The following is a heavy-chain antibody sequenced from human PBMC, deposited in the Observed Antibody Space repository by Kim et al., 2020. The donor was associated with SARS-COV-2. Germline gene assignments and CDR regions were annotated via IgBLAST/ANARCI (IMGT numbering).Heavy chain of an antibody. Sequence: GGSLRLSCAASGFTFSSYDMHWVRQATGKGLEWVSVIGTAGDTYYPGSVKGRFTISRENAKNSWYLQMNSLRAGDTAVYYCARASMAARVYYYYYYMDVWGKGTTVTVSS. CDR2: IGTAGDT. CDR3: ARASMAARVYYYYYYMDV. D-gene: IGHD6-25*01. V-gene: IGHV3-13*01. J-gene: IGHJ6*03. CDR1: GFTFSSYD.